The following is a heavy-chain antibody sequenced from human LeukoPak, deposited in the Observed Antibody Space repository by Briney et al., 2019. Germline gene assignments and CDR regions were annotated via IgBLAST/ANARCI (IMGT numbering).Heavy chain of an antibody. CDR1: GGSISSGGYY. D-gene: IGHD3-22*01. J-gene: IGHJ3*02. CDR2: IYYSGST. V-gene: IGHV4-31*03. Sequence: PSETLSLTCTVSGGSISSGGYYWSWIRQHPGKGLEWIGYIYYSGSTYYNPSLKSRVTISVDTSKNQFSLKLSSVTATDTAVYYCASHSHYYDSSGYYVSAFDIWGQGTMVTVSS. CDR3: ASHSHYYDSSGYYVSAFDI.